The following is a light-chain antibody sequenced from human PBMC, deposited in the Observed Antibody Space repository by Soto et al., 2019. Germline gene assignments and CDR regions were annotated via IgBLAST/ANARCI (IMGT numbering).Light chain of an antibody. V-gene: IGKV3-15*01. Sequence: EIVMTPSPATLSVSPGERATLSCRASESVSSNLAWYQQKPGQAPRLLIYGASTRATGIPARISGSGSGTEFTLTISSLQSEDFAVYYCQQYNKWRTFGQGTKVDIK. CDR2: GAS. CDR1: ESVSSN. J-gene: IGKJ1*01. CDR3: QQYNKWRT.